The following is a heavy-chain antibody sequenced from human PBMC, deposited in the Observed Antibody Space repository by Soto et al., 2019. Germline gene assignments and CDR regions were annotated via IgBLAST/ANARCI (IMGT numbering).Heavy chain of an antibody. CDR2: ISGGAGDT. V-gene: IGHV3-23*01. J-gene: IGHJ4*02. CDR1: GFAFSDYA. CDR3: AKSSRITLVRGVTDY. Sequence: HPGGSLRLSCAASGFAFSDYAMNWARQAPGKGLEWVSAISGGAGDTYYADSVKGRFTISRDNSKNTLYLQMKSLRAEDTAIYYCAKSSRITLVRGVTDYWGQGTLVTVSS. D-gene: IGHD3-10*01.